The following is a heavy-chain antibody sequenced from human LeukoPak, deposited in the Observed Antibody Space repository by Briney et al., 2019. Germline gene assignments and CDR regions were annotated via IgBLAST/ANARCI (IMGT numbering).Heavy chain of an antibody. D-gene: IGHD1-26*01. CDR2: IKYDGSEK. V-gene: IGHV3-7*01. J-gene: IGHJ4*02. Sequence: QPGGSLRLSCAASGFTFNHYWMSWVRQAPGKGLEWMANIKYDGSEKYYVDSVKGRFTISRDNAKNSLYLQMNGLRAEDTAVYYCARGGFRYPDYWGQGTLVTVSS. CDR1: GFTFNHYW. CDR3: ARGGFRYPDY.